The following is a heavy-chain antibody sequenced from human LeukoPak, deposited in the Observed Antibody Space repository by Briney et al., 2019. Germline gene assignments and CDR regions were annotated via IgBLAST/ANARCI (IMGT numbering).Heavy chain of an antibody. CDR3: ASGGYDYGRD. J-gene: IGHJ4*02. Sequence: GGSLRLSCAASGFTFSSYGMHWVRQAPGKGLEWVSYISSSSGTMYYTASVKGRFTISRDNAKSSLYLQMNSLRDEDTAVYYCASGGYDYGRDWGQGTLVTVSS. D-gene: IGHD5-18*01. CDR2: ISSSSGTM. CDR1: GFTFSSYG. V-gene: IGHV3-48*02.